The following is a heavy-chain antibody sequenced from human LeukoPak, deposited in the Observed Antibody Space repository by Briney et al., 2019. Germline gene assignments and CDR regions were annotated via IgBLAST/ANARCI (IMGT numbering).Heavy chain of an antibody. CDR2: INHSGST. J-gene: IGHJ4*02. D-gene: IGHD3-10*01. CDR3: ARGPERELFSPFDY. CDR1: GGSFSSYY. Sequence: PSETLSLTCAVYGGSFSSYYWSWIRQPPGKGLEWIGEINHSGSTNYNPSLKSRVTISVDTSKNQFTLKLSSVTAADRAVYYCARGPERELFSPFDYWGQGTLVTVSS. V-gene: IGHV4-34*01.